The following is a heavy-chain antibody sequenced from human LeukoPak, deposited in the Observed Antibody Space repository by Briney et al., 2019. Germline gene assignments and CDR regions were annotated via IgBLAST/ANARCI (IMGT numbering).Heavy chain of an antibody. CDR3: ARGGCSSTSCYADWFDP. J-gene: IGHJ5*02. Sequence: ASVKVSCKASGGTFSSYAISWVRQAPGQGLEWMGWIIANCGNANYAQKFQGRVTITADGSTSTAYMELSRLRSEDTAVYYCARGGCSSTSCYADWFDPWGQGTLVTVSS. V-gene: IGHV1-69*13. CDR2: IIANCGNA. D-gene: IGHD2-2*01. CDR1: GGTFSSYA.